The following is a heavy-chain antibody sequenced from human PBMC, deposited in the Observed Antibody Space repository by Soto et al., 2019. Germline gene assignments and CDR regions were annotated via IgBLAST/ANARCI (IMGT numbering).Heavy chain of an antibody. Sequence: ASVTVSCKDSGYTFPSYGISRVGQAPRPGLEWIGWISAYNGNTNYAQKLQGRVTMTTDTSTSTAYMELRSLRSDETAVYYCAASVLVVFDGGNWFDPWGQGTLVTVSS. CDR2: ISAYNGNT. D-gene: IGHD2-8*01. CDR3: AASVLVVFDGGNWFDP. J-gene: IGHJ5*02. CDR1: GYTFPSYG. V-gene: IGHV1-18*04.